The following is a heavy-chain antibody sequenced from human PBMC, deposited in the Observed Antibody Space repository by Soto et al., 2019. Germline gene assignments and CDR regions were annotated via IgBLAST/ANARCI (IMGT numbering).Heavy chain of an antibody. J-gene: IGHJ4*02. CDR1: GFTFSRYS. V-gene: IGHV3-21*06. Sequence: PGGSLRLSCAASGFTFSRYSMNWVRQAPGKGLEWVSSISSTTNYIYYGDSMKGRFTISRDNAKNSLYLEMNSLRAEDTAVYYCARESEDLTSNVGYWGQGTLVTVSS. CDR3: ARESEDLTSNVGY. D-gene: IGHD1-1*01. CDR2: ISSTTNYI.